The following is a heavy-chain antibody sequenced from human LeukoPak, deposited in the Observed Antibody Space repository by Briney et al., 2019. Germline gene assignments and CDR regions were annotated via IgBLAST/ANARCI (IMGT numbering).Heavy chain of an antibody. CDR1: GITFSSYW. J-gene: IGHJ4*02. V-gene: IGHV3-74*01. CDR2: INSDGSST. Sequence: GGSLRLSCAASGITFSSYWMHWVRQAPGKGLVWVSRINSDGSSTSYADSVKGRFTISRDNAKNSLYLQMNSLRAEDTAVYYCARDLYRIVVVPHYFDYWGQGTLVTVSS. D-gene: IGHD3-22*01. CDR3: ARDLYRIVVVPHYFDY.